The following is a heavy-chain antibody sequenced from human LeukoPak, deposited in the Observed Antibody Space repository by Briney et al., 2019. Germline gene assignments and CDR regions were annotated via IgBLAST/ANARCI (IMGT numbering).Heavy chain of an antibody. Sequence: SETLSLTCTVPGASISSYYWSWIRQPAGKGLEWIGRIYTSRITNYNPSLKSRITMSVDTSKTQFSLKLSSVTAADTAVYYCGRVGYCSSSRCSGDAFDIWGQGTMVTVSS. D-gene: IGHD2-2*01. J-gene: IGHJ3*02. CDR2: IYTSRIT. V-gene: IGHV4-4*07. CDR3: GRVGYCSSSRCSGDAFDI. CDR1: GASISSYY.